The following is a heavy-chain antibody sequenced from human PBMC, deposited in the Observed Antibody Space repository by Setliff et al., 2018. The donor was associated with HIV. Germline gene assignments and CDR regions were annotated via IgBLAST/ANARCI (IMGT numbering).Heavy chain of an antibody. J-gene: IGHJ4*02. CDR2: VNRGRRT. CDR1: GGSFSDYY. D-gene: IGHD3-22*01. Sequence: SETLSLTCALYGGSFSDYYWSWIRQPPGMGLEWIGEVNRGRRTNYNSSLKSRVTISIDTSRNQFSLTVRAGTSADPAVDYCAREIPYSYGGRGHPLWGQGTLVTVSS. V-gene: IGHV4-34*01. CDR3: AREIPYSYGGRGHPL.